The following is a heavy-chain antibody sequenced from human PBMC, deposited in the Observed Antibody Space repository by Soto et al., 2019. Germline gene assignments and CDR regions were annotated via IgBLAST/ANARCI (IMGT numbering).Heavy chain of an antibody. CDR2: IRPYDATT. D-gene: IGHD3-10*01. CDR3: VRDLDGSGSYYTDY. Sequence: ASVKVSCRTSGYIFLSYGLSWVRQAPGQGLEWMGWIRPYDATTNYAQKFQGRVTMTIDTSTSSVYMELRSLRSDDTAVYYCVRDLDGSGSYYTDYWGQGALVTVSS. CDR1: GYIFLSYG. J-gene: IGHJ4*02. V-gene: IGHV1-18*04.